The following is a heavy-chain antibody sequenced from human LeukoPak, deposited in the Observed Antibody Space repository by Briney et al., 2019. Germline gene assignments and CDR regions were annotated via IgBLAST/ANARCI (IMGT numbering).Heavy chain of an antibody. Sequence: SETLSLTCIVSGCSISGSNSCWGWIRQPPGKGLEWIGTISISGTTYNNPSLKSRVTISVDTSKNQFSMKLNSMTAADTAMYYCASHGPIPARTFDSWGLGTLVTVSS. CDR1: GCSISGSNSC. J-gene: IGHJ4*02. CDR3: ASHGPIPARTFDS. CDR2: ISISGTT. V-gene: IGHV4-39*01. D-gene: IGHD6-6*01.